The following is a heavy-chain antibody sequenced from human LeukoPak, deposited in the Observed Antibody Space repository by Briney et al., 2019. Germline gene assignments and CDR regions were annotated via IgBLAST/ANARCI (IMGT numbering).Heavy chain of an antibody. CDR2: INSNSGGT. CDR1: GYTFTGYY. CDR3: ARVRWLANDAFDM. V-gene: IGHV1-2*02. Sequence: ASVKVSCKASGYTFTGYYMRWVRQAPGQGLEWMGWINSNSGGTNYEQKFQGRVTMTRDPSISTAYMDLSTLRSDDTAVYYCARVRWLANDAFDMWGQGTMVTVSS. D-gene: IGHD4-23*01. J-gene: IGHJ3*02.